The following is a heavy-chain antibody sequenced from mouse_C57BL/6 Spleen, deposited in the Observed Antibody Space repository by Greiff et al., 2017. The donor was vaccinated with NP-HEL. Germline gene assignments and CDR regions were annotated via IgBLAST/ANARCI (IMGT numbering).Heavy chain of an antibody. CDR1: GFTFSNYW. V-gene: IGHV6-3*01. CDR3: TASSGHEDYAMDY. CDR2: IRLKSDNYAT. Sequence: EVKVEESGGGLVQPGGSMKLSCVASGFTFSNYWMNWVRQSPEKGLEWVAQIRLKSDNYATHYAESVKGRFTISRDDSKSSVYLQMNILRAEDTGIYYCTASSGHEDYAMDYWGQGTSVTVSS. D-gene: IGHD3-2*02. J-gene: IGHJ4*01.